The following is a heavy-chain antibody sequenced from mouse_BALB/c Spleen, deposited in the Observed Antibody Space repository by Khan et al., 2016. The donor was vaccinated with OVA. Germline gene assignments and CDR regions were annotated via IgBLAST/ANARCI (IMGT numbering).Heavy chain of an antibody. CDR1: GYSITSDYA. CDR2: ISYSGST. CDR3: ARSDDDGYYWYFDV. J-gene: IGHJ1*01. V-gene: IGHV3-2*02. Sequence: EVQLQESGPGLVKPSQSLSLTCTVTGYSITSDYAWNWIRRFPGNKLEWMGYISYSGSTSYNPSLKSRISITRDTSKNQFFLQLNSVTTEDTATYYCARSDDDGYYWYFDVWGAGTTVTVSS. D-gene: IGHD2-3*01.